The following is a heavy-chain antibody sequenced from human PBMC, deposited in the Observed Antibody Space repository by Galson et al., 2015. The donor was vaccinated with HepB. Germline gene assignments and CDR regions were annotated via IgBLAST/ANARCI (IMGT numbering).Heavy chain of an antibody. CDR3: ARAVYYDTDWYGMDV. Sequence: ETLSLTCAVSGGSISSSNWWSWVRQPPGKGLEWIGEIYHSGSTNYNPSLKSRVTISVDKSKNQFSLKLSSVTAADTAVYYCARAVYYDTDWYGMDVWGQGTTVTVSS. V-gene: IGHV4-4*02. CDR1: GGSISSSNW. CDR2: IYHSGST. D-gene: IGHD3-22*01. J-gene: IGHJ6*02.